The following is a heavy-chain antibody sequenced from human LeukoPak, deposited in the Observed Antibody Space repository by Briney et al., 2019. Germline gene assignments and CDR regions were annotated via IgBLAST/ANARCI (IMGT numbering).Heavy chain of an antibody. CDR1: GGSISSRSYY. CDR3: ARTSSSGLVGGYYFDY. CDR2: IHHSGST. Sequence: SETLSLTCTVSGGSISSRSYYWGWIRQPPGKGLQWIGSIHHSGSTYYNPSLKSRVTISVDTSKNQFSLKLSSVTAADTAVYYCARTSSSGLVGGYYFDYWGQGTLVTVSS. V-gene: IGHV4-39*07. D-gene: IGHD6-19*01. J-gene: IGHJ4*02.